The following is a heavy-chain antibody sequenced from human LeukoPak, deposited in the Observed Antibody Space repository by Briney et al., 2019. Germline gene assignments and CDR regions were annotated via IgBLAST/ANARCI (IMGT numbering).Heavy chain of an antibody. D-gene: IGHD5-12*01. CDR1: GFTFSSYA. J-gene: IGHJ4*02. CDR3: GGKDSGYNFEY. V-gene: IGHV3-23*01. CDR2: ISGSGGST. Sequence: PGGSLRLSCAASGFTFSSYAMSWVRQAPGKGLEWVSAISGSGGSTYSADSVKGRFTISRDNSKNTLYLQMNSLRVEDTAVYYCGGKDSGYNFEYWGRETLVTVPS.